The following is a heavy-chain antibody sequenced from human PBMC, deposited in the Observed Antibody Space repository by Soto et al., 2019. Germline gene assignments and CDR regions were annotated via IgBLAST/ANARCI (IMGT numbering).Heavy chain of an antibody. CDR1: GYTFTSYA. D-gene: IGHD6-13*01. Sequence: ASVKVSCKASGYTFTSYAMHWVRQAPGQRLEWMGWINAGNNNTKYSQKFQGRVTITRDTSASTAYMELSSLRSEDTAVYYCARGPGSSSYRLDYWGQGTLVTVSS. V-gene: IGHV1-3*01. CDR3: ARGPGSSSYRLDY. J-gene: IGHJ4*02. CDR2: INAGNNNT.